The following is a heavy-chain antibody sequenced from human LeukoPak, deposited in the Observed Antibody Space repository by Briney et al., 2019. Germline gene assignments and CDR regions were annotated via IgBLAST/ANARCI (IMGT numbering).Heavy chain of an antibody. CDR3: ASPAPYDSSGYGAFDI. D-gene: IGHD3-22*01. Sequence: SETLSLTCTVSGGSITGHYWSWIRQPAGKGLEWIGRIYTNEYANYNPSLKNRVTMSVDTSKNQFSLRLSSVTAADTAVYYCASPAPYDSSGYGAFDIWGQGTMVTVSS. V-gene: IGHV4-4*07. CDR1: GGSITGHY. J-gene: IGHJ3*02. CDR2: IYTNEYA.